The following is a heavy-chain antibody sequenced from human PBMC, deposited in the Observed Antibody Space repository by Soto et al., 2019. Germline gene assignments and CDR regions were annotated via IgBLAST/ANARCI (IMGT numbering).Heavy chain of an antibody. Sequence: GGSVRLSCAASGFTFSDYYMSWIRQAPGKGLEWVSYISSSSSYTNYADSVKGRFTISRDNAKNSLYLQMNSLRAEDTAVYYCARGGNGYTRYWYFDLWGRGTLVTVSS. CDR3: ARGGNGYTRYWYFDL. D-gene: IGHD5-12*01. CDR2: ISSSSSYT. V-gene: IGHV3-11*06. CDR1: GFTFSDYY. J-gene: IGHJ2*01.